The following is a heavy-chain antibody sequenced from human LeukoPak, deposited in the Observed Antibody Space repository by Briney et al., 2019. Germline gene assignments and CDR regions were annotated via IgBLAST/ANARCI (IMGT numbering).Heavy chain of an antibody. D-gene: IGHD4/OR15-4a*01. J-gene: IGHJ3*02. V-gene: IGHV6-1*01. CDR3: ARKRLSADSFDI. CDR1: GDSVSSNSTA. Sequence: SQTLSLTCAISGDSVSSNSTAWNWSRQSPSRGIGWLGRTYYRSKWYNDYTVSVKSRITFNPDTSKNQFSLHLNSVTPEDTAVYYCARKRLSADSFDIWGQGTLVTVSS. CDR2: TYYRSKWYN.